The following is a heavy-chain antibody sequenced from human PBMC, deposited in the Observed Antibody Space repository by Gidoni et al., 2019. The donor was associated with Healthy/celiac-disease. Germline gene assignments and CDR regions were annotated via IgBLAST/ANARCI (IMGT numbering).Heavy chain of an antibody. J-gene: IGHJ5*02. CDR2: YTSGST. CDR3: AREIGSSSWGGLVGTFWFDP. D-gene: IGHD6-13*01. V-gene: IGHV4-61*02. Sequence: YTSGSTNYNPSLKSRVTISVDTSKNQFSLKLSSVTAADTAVYYCAREIGSSSWGGLVGTFWFDPWGQGTLVTVSS.